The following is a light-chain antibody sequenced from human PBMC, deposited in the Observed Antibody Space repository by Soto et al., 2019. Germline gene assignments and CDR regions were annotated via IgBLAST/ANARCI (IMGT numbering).Light chain of an antibody. V-gene: IGKV1-5*01. J-gene: IGKJ3*01. Sequence: IQMTQSPSTLSASVGDRVTITCRASQSISRWFAWYQQKPGKAPKLLIYYASSLESGVPSSISGSGSGGEDTIPISSLQPDDYATYYCHQYTSYYPITFGPGTKVDIK. CDR3: HQYTSYYPIT. CDR2: YAS. CDR1: QSISRW.